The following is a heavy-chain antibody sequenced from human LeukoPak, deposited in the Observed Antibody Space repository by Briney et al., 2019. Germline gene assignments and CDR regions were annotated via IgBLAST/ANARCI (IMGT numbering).Heavy chain of an antibody. CDR2: MNPNSGNT. V-gene: IGHV1-8*01. D-gene: IGHD6-19*01. CDR3: TRGSSGRRDN. Sequence: ASVKVSCKASGYTFTSCDINWVRQATGQGLEWMGRMNPNSGNTGYGQSFQGRITMTRDISIGTAYMELSNLTSEDTAIYYCTRGSSGRRDNWGQETLVTVSA. J-gene: IGHJ4*02. CDR1: GYTFTSCD.